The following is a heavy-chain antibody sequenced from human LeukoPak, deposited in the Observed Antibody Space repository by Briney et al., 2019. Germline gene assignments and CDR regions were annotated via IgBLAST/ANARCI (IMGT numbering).Heavy chain of an antibody. J-gene: IGHJ3*02. CDR2: IYTSGTA. V-gene: IGHV4-4*07. Sequence: SETLSLTCSVSGGSMGNYFGSWIRQPAGKGLEWIGRIYTSGTANYNPSLKSRVTMSRGTSSNQFSLTLRSVTAADTAMYYCARESHGFDIWGRGTMLTVSS. CDR1: GGSMGNYF. CDR3: ARESHGFDI.